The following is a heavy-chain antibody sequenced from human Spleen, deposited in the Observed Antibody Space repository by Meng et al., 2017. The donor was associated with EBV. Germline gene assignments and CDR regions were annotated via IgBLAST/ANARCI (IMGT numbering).Heavy chain of an antibody. D-gene: IGHD1-1*01. V-gene: IGHV4-39*07. CDR1: GDSISSINSY. Sequence: QRPRQESGPGPANPSETLSLTCTVSGDSISSINSYWGWIRQPPGKGLEWIGSVYYSGRTYHNPSLTRRVTISVDTSKNHLSLRLTSVTAADTAVYYCARDRGVRWAGTTFLAYFDSWGLGTLVTVSS. J-gene: IGHJ4*02. CDR3: ARDRGVRWAGTTFLAYFDS. CDR2: VYYSGRT.